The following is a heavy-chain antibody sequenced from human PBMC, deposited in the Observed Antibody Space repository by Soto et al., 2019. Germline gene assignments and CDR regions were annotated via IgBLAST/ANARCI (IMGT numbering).Heavy chain of an antibody. Sequence: GGSLRLSCAASGFTFSNAWMSWVRQAPGKGLEWVGRIKSKTDGGTTDYAAPVKGRFTISRDDSKNTLYLQMNSLKTEDTAVYYCTESSSRYYYGMDVWGQGTTVTVSS. CDR1: GFTFSNAW. CDR3: TESSSRYYYGMDV. CDR2: IKSKTDGGTT. D-gene: IGHD2-2*01. J-gene: IGHJ6*02. V-gene: IGHV3-15*01.